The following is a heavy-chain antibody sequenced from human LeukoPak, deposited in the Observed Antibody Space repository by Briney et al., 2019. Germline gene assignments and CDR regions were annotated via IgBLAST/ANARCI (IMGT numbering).Heavy chain of an antibody. CDR3: ATNDFWSGHFDY. J-gene: IGHJ4*02. Sequence: SETLSLTCTVSGGSISSGSYYWSWIRQPAGKGLEWIGRIYTSGSVSYNPSLKSRVTISVDMPKNQFSLRLSSVTAADTAVYYCATNDFWSGHFDYWGQGTLVTVSS. CDR2: IYTSGSV. CDR1: GGSISSGSYY. V-gene: IGHV4-61*02. D-gene: IGHD3-3*01.